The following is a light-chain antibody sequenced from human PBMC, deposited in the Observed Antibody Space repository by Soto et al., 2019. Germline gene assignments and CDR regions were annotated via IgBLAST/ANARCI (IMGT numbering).Light chain of an antibody. Sequence: QSVLTQPPSTSGTPGQRVTISCSGSSSNIGSESVNWYQQLPGTAPKLLIYSFNQRPSGVPDRFSGSKSGTSASLAISGLQSEDEAEYICAAWDDSLNGYVFGLGTNVNVL. J-gene: IGLJ1*01. CDR1: SSNIGSES. V-gene: IGLV1-44*01. CDR3: AAWDDSLNGYV. CDR2: SFN.